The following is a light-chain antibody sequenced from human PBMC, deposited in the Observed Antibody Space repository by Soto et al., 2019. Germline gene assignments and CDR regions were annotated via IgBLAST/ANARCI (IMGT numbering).Light chain of an antibody. Sequence: EIVLTQSPGTLSLSPGERATLSCRASQSVTNNYLVWYQQKPGQAHRLLIDGAYSRATGVPDRFSGTGSGTDFTLTIRRLEPEDFAVFYCKQYGNSPITFGQGTRLEIK. V-gene: IGKV3-20*01. CDR3: KQYGNSPIT. CDR1: QSVTNNY. CDR2: GAY. J-gene: IGKJ5*01.